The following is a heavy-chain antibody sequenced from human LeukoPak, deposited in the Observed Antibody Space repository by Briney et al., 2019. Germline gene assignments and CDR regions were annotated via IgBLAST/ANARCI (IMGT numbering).Heavy chain of an antibody. CDR2: ISSSGSTI. Sequence: GGSLRLSCAASGFTFSSYEMNWVRQAPGKGLEWVSYISSSGSTIYYADSVKGRFTISRDNAKTSLYLQMNSLRAEDTAVYYCARDAYSGSYYAYDYWGQGTLVTVSS. CDR1: GFTFSSYE. CDR3: ARDAYSGSYYAYDY. V-gene: IGHV3-48*03. D-gene: IGHD1-26*01. J-gene: IGHJ4*02.